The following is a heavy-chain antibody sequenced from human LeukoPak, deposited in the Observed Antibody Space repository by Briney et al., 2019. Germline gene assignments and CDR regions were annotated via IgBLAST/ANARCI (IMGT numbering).Heavy chain of an antibody. CDR3: ARVRVSSSPDFDY. CDR1: GGSISSYY. Sequence: PPETLSLTCTVSGGSISSYYWSWIREPPGRGREGIGYFYYRGCPNYNPSLKSRVTISVDTSKNQFSLKLSSVTAADTAVYYCARVRVSSSPDFDYWGQGTLVTVSS. V-gene: IGHV4-59*01. D-gene: IGHD6-13*01. CDR2: FYYRGCP. J-gene: IGHJ4*02.